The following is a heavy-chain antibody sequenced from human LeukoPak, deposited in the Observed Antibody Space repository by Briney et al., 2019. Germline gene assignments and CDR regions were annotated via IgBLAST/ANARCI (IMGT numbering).Heavy chain of an antibody. J-gene: IGHJ4*02. CDR1: GFTFSYYS. V-gene: IGHV3-48*02. Sequence: GGSLRLSCAASGFTFSYYSLNWVRQAPGKGLEWVSYISVGGSRTSYADSVQGRFIMSRNDAKNSVYLQMNSLRDEDTAVYYCARDSGNHYDQLDCWGQGTLVTVSS. CDR3: ARDSGNHYDQLDC. D-gene: IGHD1-26*01. CDR2: ISVGGSRT.